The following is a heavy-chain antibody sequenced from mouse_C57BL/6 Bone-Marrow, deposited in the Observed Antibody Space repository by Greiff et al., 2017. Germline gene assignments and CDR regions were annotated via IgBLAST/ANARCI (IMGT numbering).Heavy chain of an antibody. CDR1: GFSLTSYG. D-gene: IGHD2-1*01. CDR2: IWSDGST. Sequence: VKLQESGPGLVAPSQSLSITCTVSGFSLTSYGVHWVRQPPGKGLEWLVVIWSDGSTTYNSALKSRLSISKDNSKSQVFLKMNSLQTDDTAMYYCARHGGNTHAMDYWGQGTSVTVSS. CDR3: ARHGGNTHAMDY. V-gene: IGHV2-6-1*01. J-gene: IGHJ4*01.